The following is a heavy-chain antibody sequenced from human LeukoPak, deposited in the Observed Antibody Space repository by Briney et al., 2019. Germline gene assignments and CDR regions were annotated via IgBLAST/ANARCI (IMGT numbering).Heavy chain of an antibody. V-gene: IGHV3-9*03. D-gene: IGHD3-16*01. CDR3: AKGAARLSLFTSFDY. Sequence: GRSLRLSCAASGFTFDDYAMHWVRHAPGKGREWVSGISWNSGSIGYADSAKGRFTISRDNAKNSLYIQMNSLRAEDMALYYCAKGAARLSLFTSFDYWGQGTLVTVSS. CDR2: ISWNSGSI. CDR1: GFTFDDYA. J-gene: IGHJ4*02.